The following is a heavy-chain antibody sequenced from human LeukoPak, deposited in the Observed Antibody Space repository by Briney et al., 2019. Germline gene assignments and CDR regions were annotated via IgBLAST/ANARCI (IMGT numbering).Heavy chain of an antibody. D-gene: IGHD3-10*01. CDR3: AISGMVRGRRYMDV. CDR1: GYTFTSYA. J-gene: IGHJ6*03. CDR2: IKTNTGNP. Sequence: GASVKVSCKASGYTFTSYAINWVRQAPGQGLEWMGWIKTNTGNPTYAQGFTGRFVFSLDTSVTTAYLQISNLKDEDTAVYYCAISGMVRGRRYMDVWGKGTTVTISS. V-gene: IGHV7-4-1*02.